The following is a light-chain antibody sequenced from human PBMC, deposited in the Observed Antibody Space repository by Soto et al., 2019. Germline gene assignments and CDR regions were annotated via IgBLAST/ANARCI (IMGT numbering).Light chain of an antibody. CDR3: GTWDSRLSAGDVV. V-gene: IGLV1-51*02. J-gene: IGLJ2*01. CDR2: ENN. CDR1: SSNIGNNY. Sequence: QSVLTQPPSVSAAPGQKVTISCSGSSSNIGNNYVSWYQQLPGTAPKLLIYENNKRPSGIPDRFSGSKSGTSATLGITGLQTGDEADYYCGTWDSRLSAGDVVFGGRTKLTVL.